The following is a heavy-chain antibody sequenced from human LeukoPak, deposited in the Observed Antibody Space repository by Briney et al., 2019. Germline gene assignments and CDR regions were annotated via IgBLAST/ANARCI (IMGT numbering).Heavy chain of an antibody. V-gene: IGHV3-20*04. CDR1: GFTFDDYG. CDR3: ARVGVYSYGYYFDY. D-gene: IGHD5-18*01. J-gene: IGHJ4*02. Sequence: GGSLRLSCAASGFTFDDYGMSWVRQAPGKGLEWVSGINWNGGSTGYADSVEGRFTISRDNAKNSLYLQMNSLRAEDTALYYCARVGVYSYGYYFDYWGQGTLVTVSS. CDR2: INWNGGST.